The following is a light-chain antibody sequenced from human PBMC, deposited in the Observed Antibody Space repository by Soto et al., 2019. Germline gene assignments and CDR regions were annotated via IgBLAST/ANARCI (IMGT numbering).Light chain of an antibody. CDR1: QSVSNN. J-gene: IGKJ2*01. Sequence: EIVMTQSPGTLSLSPGERATLSCRARQSVSNNLAWYQQKPGQAPRLLIHGASTAATGIPARFSGSGYGREFTLTISSLQSEDVAVYYCQQYNDWPYTFGQGTKLEIK. CDR2: GAS. CDR3: QQYNDWPYT. V-gene: IGKV3-15*01.